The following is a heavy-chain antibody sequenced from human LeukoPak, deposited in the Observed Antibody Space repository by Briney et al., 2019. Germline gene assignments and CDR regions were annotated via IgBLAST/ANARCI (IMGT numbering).Heavy chain of an antibody. Sequence: GGSLRLSCAASGFTLNNNVVHWVRQAPGKGLEWVAAISYDGSHKYYADSVEGRFTISRDNSKNTLYLRMNSLRAEDTAVYYCARAPDSSGWYLGDDAFDIWGQGTMVTVSS. J-gene: IGHJ3*02. D-gene: IGHD6-19*01. V-gene: IGHV3-30*04. CDR2: ISYDGSHK. CDR3: ARAPDSSGWYLGDDAFDI. CDR1: GFTLNNNV.